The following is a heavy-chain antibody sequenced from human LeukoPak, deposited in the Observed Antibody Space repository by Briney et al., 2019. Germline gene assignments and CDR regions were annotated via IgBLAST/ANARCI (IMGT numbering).Heavy chain of an antibody. V-gene: IGHV3-66*01. D-gene: IGHD6-19*01. CDR3: ARARSGSGADY. J-gene: IGHJ4*02. Sequence: GGSLRLSCAASGFTFSDYYMSWIRQAPGKGLEWVSVIYSGGSTYYADSVKGRFTISRDNSKNTLYLQMNSLRAEDTAVYYCARARSGSGADYWGQGTLVTVSS. CDR1: GFTFSDYY. CDR2: IYSGGST.